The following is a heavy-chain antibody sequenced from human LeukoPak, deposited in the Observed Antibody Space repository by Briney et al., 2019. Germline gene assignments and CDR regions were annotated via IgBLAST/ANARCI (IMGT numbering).Heavy chain of an antibody. Sequence: PGGSLILSCAASGFTFSSYAMSWVRQAPGKGLQWVSAISSSGGTYYGDSVKGRFTISRDNSKNTLYLQMNSLRAEDTALYYCAKDPIVFNSGNYYLGTFDIWGQGTMVTVSS. CDR1: GFTFSSYA. CDR3: AKDPIVFNSGNYYLGTFDI. CDR2: ISSSGGT. J-gene: IGHJ3*02. D-gene: IGHD1-26*01. V-gene: IGHV3-23*01.